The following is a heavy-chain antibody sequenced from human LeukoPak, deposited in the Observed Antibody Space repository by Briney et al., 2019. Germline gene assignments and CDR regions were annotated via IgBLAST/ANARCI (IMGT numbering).Heavy chain of an antibody. CDR3: ARGGDSSSWYGPENWFDP. CDR1: GYTFTGYY. D-gene: IGHD6-13*01. Sequence: ASVKVSCKASGYTFTGYYMHWVRQAPGQGLEWMGWINPNSGGTNYAQKFQGRVTMTRDTSISTAYMELSRLRSDDTAVYYCARGGDSSSWYGPENWFDPWGQGTLVTVSS. V-gene: IGHV1-2*02. CDR2: INPNSGGT. J-gene: IGHJ5*02.